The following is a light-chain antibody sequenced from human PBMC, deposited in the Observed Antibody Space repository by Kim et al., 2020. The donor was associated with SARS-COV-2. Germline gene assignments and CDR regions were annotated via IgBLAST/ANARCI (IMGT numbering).Light chain of an antibody. J-gene: IGKJ1*01. CDR3: QQYGSSPRT. CDR1: QSVNSNF. Sequence: SPGDRATLSCRASQSVNSNFLAWYQQRPGQAPRLLVYGASSRATGIPDRFSGSGSGTDFTLTISRLEPEDFAVYYCQQYGSSPRTFGQGTKVDIK. CDR2: GAS. V-gene: IGKV3-20*01.